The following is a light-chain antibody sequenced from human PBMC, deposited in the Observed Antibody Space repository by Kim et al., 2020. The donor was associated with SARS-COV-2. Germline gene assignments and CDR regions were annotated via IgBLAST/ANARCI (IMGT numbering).Light chain of an antibody. V-gene: IGKV3-20*01. CDR3: QQYGSPLLT. CDR2: GAS. Sequence: SPGERATLACRASQSVTSSYLAWYQQKPGQAPRLIIYGASSRASGMPDRFSGSGSGTDFTLTISRLEPEDFAVYYCQQYGSPLLTFGGGTKVDIK. CDR1: QSVTSSY. J-gene: IGKJ4*01.